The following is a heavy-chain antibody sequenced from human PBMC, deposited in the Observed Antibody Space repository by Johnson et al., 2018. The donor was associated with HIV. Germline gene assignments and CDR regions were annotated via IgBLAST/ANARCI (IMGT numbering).Heavy chain of an antibody. CDR2: INWNGGST. J-gene: IGHJ3*02. CDR1: GFTFDDYG. D-gene: IGHD1-26*01. Sequence: VHLVESGGGVVQPGRSLRLSCAASGFTFDDYGMSWVRQAPGKGLEWVSGINWNGGSTGYADSVKGRFTISRDKAKNFLYLQMNSLRAEDTALYYCARDRIVGWEPYDAFDIWGQGTMVTVSS. V-gene: IGHV3-20*04. CDR3: ARDRIVGWEPYDAFDI.